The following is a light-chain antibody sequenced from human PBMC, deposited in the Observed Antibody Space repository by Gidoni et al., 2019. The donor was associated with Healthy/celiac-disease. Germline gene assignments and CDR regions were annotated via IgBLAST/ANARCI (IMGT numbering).Light chain of an antibody. CDR1: SNNKNY. J-gene: IGKJ1*01. Sequence: SNNKNYLAWYQQKPGQPPKLLIYWASTRESGVPDRFSGSGSGTDFTLTISSLQAEDVAVYYCQQYYSTPWTFGQGTKVEIK. CDR3: QQYYSTPWT. CDR2: WAS. V-gene: IGKV4-1*01.